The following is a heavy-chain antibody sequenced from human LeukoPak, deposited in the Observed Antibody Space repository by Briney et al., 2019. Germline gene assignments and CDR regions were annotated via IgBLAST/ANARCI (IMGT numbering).Heavy chain of an antibody. V-gene: IGHV3-23*01. J-gene: IGHJ4*02. CDR3: ARLPELLWFGESEFDY. Sequence: GGSLRLSCAASGFTFSSYAMSWVRQAPGKGLEWVSAISGSGGSTYYADSVKGRFTISRDNAKNSLYLQMNSLRAEDTAVYYCARLPELLWFGESEFDYWGQGTLVTVSS. CDR1: GFTFSSYA. D-gene: IGHD3-10*01. CDR2: ISGSGGST.